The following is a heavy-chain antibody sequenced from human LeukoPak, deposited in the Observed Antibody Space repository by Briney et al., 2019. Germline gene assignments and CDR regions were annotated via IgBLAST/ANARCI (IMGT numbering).Heavy chain of an antibody. D-gene: IGHD3-10*01. Sequence: PGGSLRLSCAASGFTFSKYWVHWVRQAPGKGLVWVSRINGDGSTSVYADSVKGRFTISRDNAKNTVYLQVNSLRAEDTAVYYCARGTFGDYWGQGNLVTVSS. CDR3: ARGTFGDY. V-gene: IGHV3-74*01. J-gene: IGHJ4*02. CDR2: INGDGSTS. CDR1: GFTFSKYW.